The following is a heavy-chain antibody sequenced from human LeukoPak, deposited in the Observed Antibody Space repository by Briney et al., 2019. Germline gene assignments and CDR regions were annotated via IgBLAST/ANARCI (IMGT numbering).Heavy chain of an antibody. J-gene: IGHJ4*02. CDR3: ARRPTRGYSGYDYLGY. D-gene: IGHD5-12*01. CDR1: GGTFSSYA. V-gene: IGHV1-69*05. CDR2: IIPIFGTA. Sequence: GSSVKVSCKASGGTFSSYAISWVRQAPGQGLEWMGGIIPIFGTANYAQKFQGRVTITTDESTSTAYMELSSLRSEDTAVYYCARRPTRGYSGYDYLGYWGQGTLVTVSS.